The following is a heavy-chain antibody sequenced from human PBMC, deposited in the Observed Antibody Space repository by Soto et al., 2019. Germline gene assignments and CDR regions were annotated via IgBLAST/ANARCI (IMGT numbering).Heavy chain of an antibody. V-gene: IGHV3-23*05. D-gene: IGHD2-2*01. CDR2: IDKSGGDT. J-gene: IGHJ4*02. Sequence: PGGSLRLSCAASRFTFSAYEMHWFRQAPGKGLEWVSSIDKSGGDTYYADSVKGRFTISRDNSKNTLYLQMNGLRAEDTALYYCAKDTYSRSWYFWGQGTLVTVSS. CDR3: AKDTYSRSWYF. CDR1: RFTFSAYE.